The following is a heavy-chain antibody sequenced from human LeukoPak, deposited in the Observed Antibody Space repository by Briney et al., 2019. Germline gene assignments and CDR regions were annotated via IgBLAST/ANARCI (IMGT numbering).Heavy chain of an antibody. CDR2: ISSSGNAI. V-gene: IGHV3-11*04. CDR1: GFRFSDFY. D-gene: IGHD1-26*01. Sequence: PGGSLRLSCAASGFRFSDFYMSWIRQAPGKGLEWVSQISSSGNAIYYTDSVKGRFTISRDNGKNSLFLQMNSLRAEDTAVYYCARGLVNRGPGTYNSRDYWGQGTLVTVSS. CDR3: ARGLVNRGPGTYNSRDY. J-gene: IGHJ4*02.